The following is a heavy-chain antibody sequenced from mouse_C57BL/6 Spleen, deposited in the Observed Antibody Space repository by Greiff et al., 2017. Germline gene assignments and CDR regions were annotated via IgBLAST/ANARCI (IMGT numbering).Heavy chain of an antibody. V-gene: IGHV5-17*01. D-gene: IGHD1-1*01. CDR1: GFTFSDYG. CDR2: ISSGSSTI. J-gene: IGHJ1*03. CDR3: ARNYSSRSYWYFDV. Sequence: EVKLVESGGGLVKPGGSLKLSCAASGFTFSDYGMHWVRQAPEKGLEWVAYISSGSSTIYYADTVKGRFTISRDNAKNTLFLQMTSLRSEDTAMYYCARNYSSRSYWYFDVWGTGTTVTVSS.